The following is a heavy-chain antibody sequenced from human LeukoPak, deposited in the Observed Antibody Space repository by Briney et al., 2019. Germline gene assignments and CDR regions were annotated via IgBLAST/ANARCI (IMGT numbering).Heavy chain of an antibody. V-gene: IGHV4-59*12. CDR2: IYYSGST. J-gene: IGHJ4*02. CDR3: ARESRTHYYDSSGYQYFDY. D-gene: IGHD3-22*01. CDR1: GGSISSYY. Sequence: SETLSLTCTVSGGSISSYYWSWIRQPPGKGLEWIGYIYYSGSTYYNPSLKSRVTISVDTSKNQFSLKLSSVTAADTAVYYCARESRTHYYDSSGYQYFDYWGQGTLVTVSS.